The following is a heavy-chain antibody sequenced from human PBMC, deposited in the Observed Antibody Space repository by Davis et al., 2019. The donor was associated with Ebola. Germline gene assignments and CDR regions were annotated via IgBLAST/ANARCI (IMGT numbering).Heavy chain of an antibody. CDR3: ARGIGGATHY. CDR2: IYYSGST. J-gene: IGHJ4*02. D-gene: IGHD1-26*01. CDR1: GGSISSYY. Sequence: SETLSLTCTVSGGSISSYYWSWIRQPPGKGLEWIGYIYYSGSTNYNPSLKCRVTISVDTSKNQFSLKLSSVTAADTAVYYCARGIGGATHYWGQGTLVTVSS. V-gene: IGHV4-59*01.